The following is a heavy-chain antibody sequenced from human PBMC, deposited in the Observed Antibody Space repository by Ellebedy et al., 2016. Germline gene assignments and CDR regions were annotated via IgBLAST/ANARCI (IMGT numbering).Heavy chain of an antibody. D-gene: IGHD6-19*01. Sequence: GESLKISXAASGFTFSSYAMHWVRQAPGKGLEWVAVISYDGSNKYYADSVKGRFTISRDNSKNTLYLQMNSLRAEDTAVYYCAREGMGGWGYYFDYWGQGTLVTVSS. V-gene: IGHV3-30-3*01. CDR1: GFTFSSYA. J-gene: IGHJ4*02. CDR2: ISYDGSNK. CDR3: AREGMGGWGYYFDY.